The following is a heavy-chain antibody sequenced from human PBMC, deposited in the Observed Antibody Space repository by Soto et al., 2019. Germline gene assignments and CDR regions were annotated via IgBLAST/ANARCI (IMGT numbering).Heavy chain of an antibody. D-gene: IGHD1-1*01. CDR2: MSHSGGT. J-gene: IGHJ3*02. Sequence: PSETLSLTCAVYGGFVSSGGCYWSWIRQPPGKGLEWIGEMSHSGGTHFNPSLKSRVTISVDTSKNQFSLKMSSVTAADTALYYCARVERGTATTVVDAFDIWGPGTMVTVSS. CDR1: GGFVSSGGCY. V-gene: IGHV4-34*01. CDR3: ARVERGTATTVVDAFDI.